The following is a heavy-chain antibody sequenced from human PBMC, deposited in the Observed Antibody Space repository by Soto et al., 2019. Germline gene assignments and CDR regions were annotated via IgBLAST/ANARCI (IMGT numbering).Heavy chain of an antibody. CDR3: ARSPYRAWTAPYYYYGMDV. J-gene: IGHJ6*02. V-gene: IGHV3-48*03. D-gene: IGHD2-21*02. Sequence: PGGSLRLSCAASGFTFSSYEMNWVRQAPGKGLEGVSYISSSGSTIYYADSVKGRFTISRDNAKNSLYLQMNSLRAEDTAVYYCARSPYRAWTAPYYYYGMDVWGQGTTVTVSS. CDR1: GFTFSSYE. CDR2: ISSSGSTI.